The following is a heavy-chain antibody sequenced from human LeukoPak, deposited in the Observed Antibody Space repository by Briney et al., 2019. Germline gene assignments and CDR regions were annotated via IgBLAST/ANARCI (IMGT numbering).Heavy chain of an antibody. D-gene: IGHD6-6*01. V-gene: IGHV1-2*02. CDR2: IHPNSGGT. CDR1: GYAFTGYY. J-gene: IGHJ6*03. Sequence: ASVKVSCKASGYAFTGYYMHWVRPAAGQGLEWMGWIHPNSGGTNYAQKLQGRVTMTRDTSISTAYMELSRLRSDDTAVYYCAREWGYSSSSFAYYYYYYMDVWGKGTTVTVSS. CDR3: AREWGYSSSSFAYYYYYYMDV.